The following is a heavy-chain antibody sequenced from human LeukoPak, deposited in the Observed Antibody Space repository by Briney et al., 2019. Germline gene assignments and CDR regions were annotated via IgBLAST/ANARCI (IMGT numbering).Heavy chain of an antibody. CDR3: ARGLRPNWFDP. D-gene: IGHD5-12*01. J-gene: IGHJ5*02. CDR1: GGSISSGGYY. V-gene: IGHV4-31*03. CDR2: IYYSGST. Sequence: PSETLSLTCTVSGGSISSGGYYWSWIRQHPGKGLEWIGYIYYSGSTDYNPSLKSRVTISVDTSKNQFSLKLSSVTAADTAVYYCARGLRPNWFDPWGQGTLVTVSS.